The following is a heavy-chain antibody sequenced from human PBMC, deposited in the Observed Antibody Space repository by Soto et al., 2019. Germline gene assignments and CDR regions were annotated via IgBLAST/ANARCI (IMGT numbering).Heavy chain of an antibody. CDR2: ISAYNGNT. D-gene: IGHD2-15*01. CDR1: GYTFTSYG. CDR3: AREYCSGGSCYRFDDAFDI. Sequence: QVQLVQSGAEVKKPGASVKVSCKASGYTFTSYGISWVRQAPGHGLEWMGWISAYNGNTNYAQKLQGRVTMTTDTSTSTAYMELRSLRSDDTAVYYCAREYCSGGSCYRFDDAFDIWGQGTMVTVSS. V-gene: IGHV1-18*01. J-gene: IGHJ3*02.